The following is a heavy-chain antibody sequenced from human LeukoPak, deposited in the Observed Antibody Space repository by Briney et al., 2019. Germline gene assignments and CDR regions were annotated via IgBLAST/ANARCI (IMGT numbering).Heavy chain of an antibody. CDR2: VRSKTFGGTA. J-gene: IGHJ4*01. D-gene: IGHD4-17*01. CDR1: GFTFGDFA. V-gene: IGHV3-49*04. CDR3: TRSTTVPGAKCYFDF. Sequence: GGSLRLSCTASGFTFGDFAMAWVRQAPGKGLEWVALVRSKTFGGTAEYAASVKGRFSISRDDSKNIAYLQMSSLKTEDTAVYYCTRSTTVPGAKCYFDFWAQGTLVTVSS.